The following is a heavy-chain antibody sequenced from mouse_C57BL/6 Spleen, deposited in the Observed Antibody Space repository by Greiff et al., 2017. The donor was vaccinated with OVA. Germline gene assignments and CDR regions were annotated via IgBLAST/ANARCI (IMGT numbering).Heavy chain of an antibody. CDR3: ARRWDSYYFDY. D-gene: IGHD4-1*01. J-gene: IGHJ2*01. CDR1: GYAFSSSW. Sequence: QVQLQQSGPELVKPGASVKISCKASGYAFSSSWMNWVKQRPGKGLEWIGRIYPGDGDTNYNGKFKGKATLTADKSSSTAYMQLSSLTSEDSAVYFCARRWDSYYFDYWGQGTTLTVSS. CDR2: IYPGDGDT. V-gene: IGHV1-82*01.